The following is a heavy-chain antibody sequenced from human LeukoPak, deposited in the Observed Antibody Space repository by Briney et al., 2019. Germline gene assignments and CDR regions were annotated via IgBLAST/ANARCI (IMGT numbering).Heavy chain of an antibody. J-gene: IGHJ4*02. Sequence: ASVKVSCKVSGYTLTELSMHWVRQAPGKGLAWMGGFDPEDGETIYAQKFQGRVTMTEDTSTDTAYMELSSLRSEDTAVYYCATTYGWSSSWYYFDYWGQGTLVTVSS. CDR1: GYTLTELS. CDR3: ATTYGWSSSWYYFDY. CDR2: FDPEDGET. V-gene: IGHV1-24*01. D-gene: IGHD6-13*01.